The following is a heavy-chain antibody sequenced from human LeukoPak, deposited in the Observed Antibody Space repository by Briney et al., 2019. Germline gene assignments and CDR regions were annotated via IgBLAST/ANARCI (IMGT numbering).Heavy chain of an antibody. Sequence: PGGSLRLSCAASGFPFNDYFMSWIRQAPGKGLEWISYISSSGSINYYADSVKGRFTISRDNAKNSLYLQMNSLRAEDTAVYYCAELGITMIGGVWGKGTTVTISS. D-gene: IGHD3-10*02. CDR1: GFPFNDYF. CDR3: AELGITMIGGV. CDR2: ISSSGSIN. J-gene: IGHJ6*04. V-gene: IGHV3-11*04.